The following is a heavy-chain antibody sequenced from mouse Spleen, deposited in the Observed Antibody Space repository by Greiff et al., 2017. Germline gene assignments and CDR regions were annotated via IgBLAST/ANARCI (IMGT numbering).Heavy chain of an antibody. CDR3: ARRRDDYDSFAY. Sequence: VQLQQPGAELVRPGSSVKLSCKASGYTFTSYWMDWVKQRPGQGLEWIGNIYPSDSETHYNQKFKDKATLTVDKSSSTAYMQLSSLTSEDSAVYYCARRRDDYDSFAYWGQGTLVTVSA. CDR1: GYTFTSYW. V-gene: IGHV1-61*01. CDR2: IYPSDSET. D-gene: IGHD2-4*01. J-gene: IGHJ3*01.